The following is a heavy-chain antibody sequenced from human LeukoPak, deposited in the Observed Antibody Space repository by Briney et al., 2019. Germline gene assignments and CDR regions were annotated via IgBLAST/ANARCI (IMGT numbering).Heavy chain of an antibody. CDR1: GYTLTELS. D-gene: IGHD5-12*01. V-gene: IGHV1-24*01. J-gene: IGHJ4*02. Sequence: ASVKVFCKVSGYTLTELSMHWVRRAPGKGLEWMGGFDPEDGETIYAQKFQGRVTMTEDTSTDTAYMELSSLRSEDTAVYYCATGYADRFDYWGQGTLVTVSS. CDR3: ATGYADRFDY. CDR2: FDPEDGET.